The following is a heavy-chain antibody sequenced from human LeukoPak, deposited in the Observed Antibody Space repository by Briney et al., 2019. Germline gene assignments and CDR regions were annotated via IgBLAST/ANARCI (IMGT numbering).Heavy chain of an antibody. CDR3: AREGIFEDYYDSSGFDY. D-gene: IGHD3-22*01. Sequence: SVKVSCKASGGTFSSYAISWVRQAPGQGLEWRGGIIPIFGTANYAQKFQGRVTITTDESTSTAYMELSSLRSEDTAVYYCAREGIFEDYYDSSGFDYWGQGTLVTVSS. CDR1: GGTFSSYA. CDR2: IIPIFGTA. J-gene: IGHJ4*02. V-gene: IGHV1-69*05.